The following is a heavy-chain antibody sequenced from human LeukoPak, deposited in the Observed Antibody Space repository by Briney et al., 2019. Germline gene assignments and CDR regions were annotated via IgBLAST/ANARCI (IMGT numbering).Heavy chain of an antibody. CDR1: GGSISSYY. CDR2: IYYSGST. Sequence: PSETLSLTCIVSGGSISSYYWSWIRQPPGKGLEWIGYIYYSGSTNYNPSLKSRVTISVDTSKNHFSLKLSSVTGADTALYYCARGLMMAVAGRGEFHYWGQGTLVTVSS. D-gene: IGHD6-13*01. V-gene: IGHV4-59*01. CDR3: ARGLMMAVAGRGEFHY. J-gene: IGHJ4*02.